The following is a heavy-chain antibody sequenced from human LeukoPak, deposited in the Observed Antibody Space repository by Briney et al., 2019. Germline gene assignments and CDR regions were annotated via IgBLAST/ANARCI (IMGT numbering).Heavy chain of an antibody. CDR1: GGSISSGDYY. V-gene: IGHV4-30-4*01. CDR3: ARSAYDSSGFVTPNFDY. Sequence: SETLPLTCTVSGGSISSGDYYWSWIRQPPGKGLEWIGYIYYSGSTYYNPSLKSRVTISVDTSKNQFSLKLSSVTAADTAVYYCARSAYDSSGFVTPNFDYWGQGTLVTVSS. CDR2: IYYSGST. D-gene: IGHD3-22*01. J-gene: IGHJ4*02.